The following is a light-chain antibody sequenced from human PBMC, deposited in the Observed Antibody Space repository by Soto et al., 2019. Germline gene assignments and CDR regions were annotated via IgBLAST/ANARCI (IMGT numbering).Light chain of an antibody. CDR2: GAS. V-gene: IGKV3-20*01. CDR1: QSVSSND. Sequence: EIVLTQSPGTLSLSPGERATLSCRASQSVSSNDLAWYQQKPGQAPRLLIYGASSRATGIPDRFSGSGSGTGFTLTISSLEPEDFAVYYCQQYGSSPPYTFGQGTKLEIK. CDR3: QQYGSSPPYT. J-gene: IGKJ2*01.